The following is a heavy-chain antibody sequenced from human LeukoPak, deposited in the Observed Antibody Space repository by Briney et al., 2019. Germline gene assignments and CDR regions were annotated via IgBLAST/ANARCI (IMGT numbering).Heavy chain of an antibody. CDR1: GVSISSSSYY. CDR3: ATPYDSSGYYYVGYFDY. D-gene: IGHD3-22*01. CDR2: IYYSGST. J-gene: IGHJ4*02. V-gene: IGHV4-39*01. Sequence: SETLSLTCTVSGVSISSSSYYWGWIRQPPGKGLEWIGSIYYSGSTYYNPSLKSRVTISVDTSKNQFSLKLSSVTAADTAVYYCATPYDSSGYYYVGYFDYWGQGTLVTVSS.